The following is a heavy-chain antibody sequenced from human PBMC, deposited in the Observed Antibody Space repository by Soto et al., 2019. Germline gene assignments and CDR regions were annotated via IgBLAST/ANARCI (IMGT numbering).Heavy chain of an antibody. CDR1: GGTFSSYT. J-gene: IGHJ4*02. CDR2: IIPILGIA. CDR3: ASSVNSAMVPGRFDY. D-gene: IGHD5-18*01. V-gene: IGHV1-69*02. Sequence: QVQLVQSGAEVKKPGSSVKVSCKASGGTFSSYTISWVRQAPGQGLEWMGRIIPILGIANYAQKFQGRVTITAEKSTSTAYMELSSLSSEDTAVYYCASSVNSAMVPGRFDYWGQGTLVTVSS.